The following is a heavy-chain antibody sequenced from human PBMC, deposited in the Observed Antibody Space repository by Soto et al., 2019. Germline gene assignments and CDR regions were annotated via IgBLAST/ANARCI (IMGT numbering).Heavy chain of an antibody. CDR3: AVATLDAFDI. V-gene: IGHV1-8*01. D-gene: IGHD5-12*01. CDR1: RYTFSSYD. CDR2: MNPTSGTT. Sequence: QLQLVQSGAEVKKPEASVKVSCQAPRYTFSSYDINWFRQATGQGLEWLGWMNPTSGTTGYAQTFQGRLSMTRNPSITTGYMELSSLRSDDTAVYYCAVATLDAFDIWGLGTMVTVSS. J-gene: IGHJ3*02.